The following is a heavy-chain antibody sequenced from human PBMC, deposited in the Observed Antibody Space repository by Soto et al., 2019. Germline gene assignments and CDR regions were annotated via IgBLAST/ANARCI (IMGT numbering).Heavy chain of an antibody. J-gene: IGHJ6*03. CDR3: AKEVFEGYYSTSDIDV. CDR1: GFTLDDYP. D-gene: IGHD3-3*01. Sequence: QPGGSLRLSCAASGFTLDDYPMHWVLQAPGKGLEWVSGISWNSGSIGYADSVKGRFTISRDNAKNSLYLQMNSLRAEDTALYYCAKEVFEGYYSTSDIDVRGQRTTLPVS. V-gene: IGHV3-9*01. CDR2: ISWNSGSI.